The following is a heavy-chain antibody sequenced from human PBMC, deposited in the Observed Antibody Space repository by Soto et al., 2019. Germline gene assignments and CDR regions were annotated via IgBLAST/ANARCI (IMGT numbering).Heavy chain of an antibody. Sequence: QVQLVQSGAEVKKPGSSVKVSCKASGGTFSSYAISWVRQAPGQGLEWMGGIIPIFGTANYAQKFQGRVTITADKPTSTAYMELSSLRSEDTAVYYCARATYYDFWSGYPNYYYYGMDVWGQGTTVTVSS. J-gene: IGHJ6*02. CDR1: GGTFSSYA. CDR2: IIPIFGTA. D-gene: IGHD3-3*01. CDR3: ARATYYDFWSGYPNYYYYGMDV. V-gene: IGHV1-69*06.